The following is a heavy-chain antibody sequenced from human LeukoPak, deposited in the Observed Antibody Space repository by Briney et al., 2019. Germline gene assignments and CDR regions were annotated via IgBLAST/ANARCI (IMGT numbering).Heavy chain of an antibody. D-gene: IGHD3-10*01. CDR2: ISAYNGNT. J-gene: IGHJ4*02. Sequence: ASVKVSCKASGYTFTSYGISWVRQAPGQGLEWMGWISAYNGNTNYAQKLQGRVTMTTDTSTSTAYMELRGLRSDDTAVYYCARFSLWSAAVYYFDYWGQGTLVTVSS. V-gene: IGHV1-18*01. CDR3: ARFSLWSAAVYYFDY. CDR1: GYTFTSYG.